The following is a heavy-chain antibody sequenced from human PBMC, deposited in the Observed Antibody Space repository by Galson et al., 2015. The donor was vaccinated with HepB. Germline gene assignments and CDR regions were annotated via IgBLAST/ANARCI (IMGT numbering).Heavy chain of an antibody. CDR1: GFTFSSYS. D-gene: IGHD3-10*01. CDR2: ISSSSSYI. CDR3: AMWGVYYGSGAPLG. Sequence: SLRLSCAASGFTFSSYSMNWVRQAPGKGLEWVSSISSSSSYIYYADSVKGRFTISRDNAKNSLYLQINSLRAEDTAVYYCAMWGVYYGSGAPLGWGQGTLVTVSS. J-gene: IGHJ4*02. V-gene: IGHV3-21*01.